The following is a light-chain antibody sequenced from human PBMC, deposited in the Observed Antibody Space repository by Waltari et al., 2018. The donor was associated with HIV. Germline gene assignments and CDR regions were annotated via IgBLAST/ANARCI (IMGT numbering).Light chain of an antibody. CDR2: RNN. J-gene: IGLJ3*02. Sequence: QSVLTQSPSASGTPGQRVTISCSGSSSNIGSNYVYWYQQLPGTAPKLLLYRNNQRPSGVPDRFSGSSSGTTATLTIIGVQAQDEADYHCQSADSNASLWVFGGGTKLTVL. CDR1: SSNIGSNY. CDR3: QSADSNASLWV. V-gene: IGLV1-47*01.